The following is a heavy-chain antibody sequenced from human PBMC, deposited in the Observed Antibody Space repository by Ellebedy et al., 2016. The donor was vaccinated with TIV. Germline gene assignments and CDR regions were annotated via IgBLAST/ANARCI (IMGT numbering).Heavy chain of an antibody. V-gene: IGHV6-1*01. CDR2: TYYRSKWYN. J-gene: IGHJ5*02. D-gene: IGHD6-19*01. Sequence: MPSETLSLTCAISGDSVSSNSAAWNWIRQSPSRGLEWLGRTYYRSKWYNDYAVSVKSRITINPDTSKNQFSLQLNSVSPKDTAVYYCARDTSSGWGFNWFDPWGQGTLVTVSS. CDR3: ARDTSSGWGFNWFDP. CDR1: GDSVSSNSAA.